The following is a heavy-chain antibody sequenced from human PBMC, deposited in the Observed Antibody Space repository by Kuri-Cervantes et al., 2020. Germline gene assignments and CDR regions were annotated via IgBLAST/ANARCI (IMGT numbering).Heavy chain of an antibody. J-gene: IGHJ5*02. D-gene: IGHD3-3*02. CDR1: GFTFSDYY. CDR2: ISGSDNTI. V-gene: IGHV3-11*04. Sequence: LSLTCAASGFTFSDYYMNWIRQAPGKGLEWVSYISGSDNTISYADSVKGRFTISRDNAKNSLYLQMNSLRAEDTAVYYCAREFRGISHHWGQGTLVTVSS. CDR3: AREFRGISHH.